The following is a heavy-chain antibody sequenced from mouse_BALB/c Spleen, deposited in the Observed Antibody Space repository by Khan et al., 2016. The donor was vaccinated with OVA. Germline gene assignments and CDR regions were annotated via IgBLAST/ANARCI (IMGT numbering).Heavy chain of an antibody. V-gene: IGHV3-2*02. D-gene: IGHD1-1*01. J-gene: IGHJ2*01. CDR3: ARGNYYGYYFDY. CDR2: ISYSGVT. CDR1: GYSITSGYA. Sequence: EVQLQESGPGLVKPSQSLSLTCTVTGYSITSGYAWNWIRQFPGNNLEWMGYISYSGVTSYTPSLKSRISITRDTSKNQFFLQLTSVTTEDTATYYCARGNYYGYYFDYWGQGTTLTVSS.